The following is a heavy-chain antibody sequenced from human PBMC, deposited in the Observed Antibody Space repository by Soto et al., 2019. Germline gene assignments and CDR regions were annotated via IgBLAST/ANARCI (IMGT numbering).Heavy chain of an antibody. CDR3: AREAPMDV. CDR1: GFTVSSKY. Sequence: DVPLVETGGELIQPGGSLRLSCAASGFTVSSKYMSWVRQAPGKGLEWISVIWSAGLIYYADSVRGRFTISRDISKNILYLEMTSLRADDTAVYYCAREAPMDVWGQGTTGTVS. CDR2: IWSAGLI. J-gene: IGHJ6*02. V-gene: IGHV3-53*02.